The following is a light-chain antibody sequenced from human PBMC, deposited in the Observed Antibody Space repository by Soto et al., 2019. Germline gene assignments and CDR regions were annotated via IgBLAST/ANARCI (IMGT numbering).Light chain of an antibody. V-gene: IGLV2-8*01. J-gene: IGLJ2*01. CDR1: SSDVGGYNY. CDR3: SSYEGSGVV. Sequence: QSALTQPPSASGSPGQSVTISCTGTSSDVGGYNYVSWYQQHPGKAPKLMIYEVSKRPSGVPDRFSGSKSGNTASLTVSGLQAEDEADYYCSSYEGSGVVFGGGTKLTVL. CDR2: EVS.